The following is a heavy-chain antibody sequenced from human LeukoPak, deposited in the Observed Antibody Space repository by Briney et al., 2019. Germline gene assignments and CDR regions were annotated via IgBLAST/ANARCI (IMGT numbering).Heavy chain of an antibody. V-gene: IGHV3-33*06. D-gene: IGHD6-19*01. CDR1: GFTFSNYA. CDR2: IWFDGTNK. CDR3: AKARGSGWHDPWYLAY. Sequence: GRSLRLSCAASGFTFSNYAMHWVRQAPGTGLELVAVIWFDGTNKYYGDSVRGRFTISRDNSKNRLYLQMNSLRAEDTAVYYCAKARGSGWHDPWYLAYWGQGTLVTVSS. J-gene: IGHJ4*02.